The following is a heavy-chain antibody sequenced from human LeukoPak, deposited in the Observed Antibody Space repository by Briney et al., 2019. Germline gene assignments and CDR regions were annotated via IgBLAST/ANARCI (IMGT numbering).Heavy chain of an antibody. D-gene: IGHD5-12*01. J-gene: IGHJ4*02. V-gene: IGHV7-4-1*02. CDR1: GYTFTSYA. Sequence: ASVKVSCKASGYTFTSYAMNWVRQAPGQGLEWMGWINTNTGNPTYAQGFTGRFVFSLDTSVSTAYLQISSLKAEDTAVYYCARGKYSGYDYLWDYWGQGTLVTVFS. CDR3: ARGKYSGYDYLWDY. CDR2: INTNTGNP.